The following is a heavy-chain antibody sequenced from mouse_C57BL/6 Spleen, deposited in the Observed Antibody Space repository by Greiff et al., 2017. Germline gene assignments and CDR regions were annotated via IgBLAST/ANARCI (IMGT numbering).Heavy chain of an antibody. V-gene: IGHV5-17*01. D-gene: IGHD4-1*01. J-gene: IGHJ1*03. CDR3: ARRLTWYFDV. Sequence: EVMLVESGGGLVKPGGSLKLSCAASGSPFSDYGMHWVRQAPEKGLEWVAYISSGSSTIYYADTVKGRFTISRYNAKNTLFLQMTSLRSEDTAMYYCARRLTWYFDVWGTGTTVTDSP. CDR2: ISSGSSTI. CDR1: GSPFSDYG.